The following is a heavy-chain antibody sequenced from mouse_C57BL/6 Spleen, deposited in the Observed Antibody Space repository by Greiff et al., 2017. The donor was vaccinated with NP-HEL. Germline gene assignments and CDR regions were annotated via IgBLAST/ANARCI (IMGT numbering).Heavy chain of an antibody. Sequence: QVQLQQSGPGLVQPSQCLSISCTVSGFSLTSYGVHWVRQSPVHGLEWLGVIWSGGSTDYNAAFISRLSIRKDNSKSQVFFKMNSLQADDTAIYYCGRRGPYYAMDYWGQGTSVTVSS. J-gene: IGHJ4*01. CDR2: IWSGGST. CDR1: GFSLTSYG. V-gene: IGHV2-2*01. CDR3: GRRGPYYAMDY.